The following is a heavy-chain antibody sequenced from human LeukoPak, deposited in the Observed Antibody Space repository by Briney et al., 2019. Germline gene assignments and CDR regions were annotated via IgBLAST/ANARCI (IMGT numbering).Heavy chain of an antibody. D-gene: IGHD3-22*01. J-gene: IGHJ4*02. Sequence: ASVKVSCKASGYTFTDYYMHWVRQAPGQGLEWMGWISPNSGGANYAQKFQGRVTMTRNTSISTAYMELSSLRSEDTAVYYCARVRTYYYDSSGYRRFDYWGQGTLVTVSS. CDR3: ARVRTYYYDSSGYRRFDY. CDR2: ISPNSGGA. CDR1: GYTFTDYY. V-gene: IGHV1-2*02.